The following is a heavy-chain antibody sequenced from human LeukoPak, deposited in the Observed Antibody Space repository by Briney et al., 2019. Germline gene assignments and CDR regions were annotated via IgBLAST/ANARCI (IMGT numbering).Heavy chain of an antibody. CDR3: AKDFGWFGELEAFDI. D-gene: IGHD3-10*01. V-gene: IGHV3-30*18. CDR2: ISYDGSNK. Sequence: PGRSLRLSCAASGFTLSSYGVPWVRQAPGKGLGSVAVISYDGSNKYYADSVKGRFTISRDNSKNTLYLQMNSLRAEDTAVYYCAKDFGWFGELEAFDIWGQGTMVSVPS. CDR1: GFTLSSYG. J-gene: IGHJ3*02.